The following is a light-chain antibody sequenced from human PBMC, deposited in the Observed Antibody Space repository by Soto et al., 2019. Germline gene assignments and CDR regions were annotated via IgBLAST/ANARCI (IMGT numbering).Light chain of an antibody. CDR2: GVS. V-gene: IGKV3-20*01. CDR1: QSVSTS. Sequence: IVLTQAPSTLSLSPWEGATLSCMSIQSVSTSVAWYQQKPGQAPRLVIYGVSSRAYGIPDRFSGSGSGTDFTLTISRLEPEDFAVYYCQHYGYPQWTFGQGTKVDIK. CDR3: QHYGYPQWT. J-gene: IGKJ1*01.